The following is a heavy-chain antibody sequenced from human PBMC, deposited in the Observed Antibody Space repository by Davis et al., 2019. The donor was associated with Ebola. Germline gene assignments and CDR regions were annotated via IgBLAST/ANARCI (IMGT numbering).Heavy chain of an antibody. CDR1: GGSFSGYY. J-gene: IGHJ4*02. D-gene: IGHD1/OR15-1a*01. V-gene: IGHV4-34*01. Sequence: MPSETLSLTCAVYGGSFSGYYWSWIRQPPGKGLEWIGEINHSGSTNYNPSLKSRVTISVDTSKNQLSLRLTSVTAADTAVYFCASGLRLLNNWGQGTLVAVSS. CDR3: ASGLRLLNN. CDR2: INHSGST.